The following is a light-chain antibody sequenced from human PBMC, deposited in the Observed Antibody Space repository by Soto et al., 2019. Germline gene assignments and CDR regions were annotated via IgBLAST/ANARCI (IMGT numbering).Light chain of an antibody. CDR2: GAS. CDR1: QSVRTY. Sequence: EILLTQSPVTLSLSPGERATLSCRASQSVRTYLAWYKVKPGQAPRLLIYGASNRATGIPDRFSGSGSGTDFPLTISRLEPEDSAVYYCQQYGSSGTFGHGTKVDIK. J-gene: IGKJ1*01. V-gene: IGKV3-20*01. CDR3: QQYGSSGT.